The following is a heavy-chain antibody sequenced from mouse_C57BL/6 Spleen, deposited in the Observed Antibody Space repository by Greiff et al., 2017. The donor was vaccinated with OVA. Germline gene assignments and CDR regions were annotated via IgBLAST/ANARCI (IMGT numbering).Heavy chain of an antibody. CDR2: IDPEDGDT. D-gene: IGHD1-1*01. V-gene: IGHV14-1*01. CDR1: GFNIKDYY. CDR3: TQEDYYGSSLYYAMDY. Sequence: EVQLVESGAELVRPGASVKLSCTASGFNIKDYYMHWVKQRPEQGLEWIGRIDPEDGDTEYAPKFQGKATMTADTSSNTAYLQLSSLTSEDTAVYYCTQEDYYGSSLYYAMDYWGQGTSVTVSS. J-gene: IGHJ4*01.